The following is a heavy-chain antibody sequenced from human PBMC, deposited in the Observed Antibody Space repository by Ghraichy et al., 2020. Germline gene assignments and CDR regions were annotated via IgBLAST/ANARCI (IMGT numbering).Heavy chain of an antibody. V-gene: IGHV1-69*04. D-gene: IGHD5-18*01. Sequence: SVKVSCKASGGTFSSYAISRVRQAPGQGLEWMGRIIPILGIANYAQKFQGRVTITADKSTSTAYMELSSLRSEDTAVYYCATGGSYGLYYYYGMDVWGQGTTVTVSS. CDR2: IIPILGIA. CDR3: ATGGSYGLYYYYGMDV. CDR1: GGTFSSYA. J-gene: IGHJ6*02.